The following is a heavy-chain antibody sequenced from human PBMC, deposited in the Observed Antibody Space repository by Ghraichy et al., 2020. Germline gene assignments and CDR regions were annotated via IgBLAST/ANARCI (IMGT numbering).Heavy chain of an antibody. J-gene: IGHJ5*02. CDR3: ARQGVFGVVIDWFDP. CDR1: GGSISSSSYY. V-gene: IGHV4-39*01. Sequence: SETLSLTCTVSGGSISSSSYYWGWIRQPPGKGLEWIGSIYYSGSTYYNPSLKSRVTISVDTSKNQFSLKLSSVTAADTAVYYCARQGVFGVVIDWFDPWGQGTLVTVSS. D-gene: IGHD3-3*01. CDR2: IYYSGST.